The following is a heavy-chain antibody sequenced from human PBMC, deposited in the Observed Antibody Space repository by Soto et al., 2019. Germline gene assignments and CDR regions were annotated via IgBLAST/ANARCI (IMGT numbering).Heavy chain of an antibody. CDR2: ISAYNGHT. CDR3: AREGGYCSSTSCPGYYGIDV. D-gene: IGHD2-2*01. CDR1: GYTFTSYG. Sequence: QVQLVQSGAEVKKPGASVKVSCKASGYTFTSYGISWVRQAPGQGLEWMGWISAYNGHTNYAQKLQGRVTMTTDTSTSTAYMELRSLRSDDTAVYYCAREGGYCSSTSCPGYYGIDVWGQGTTVTVSS. J-gene: IGHJ6*02. V-gene: IGHV1-18*04.